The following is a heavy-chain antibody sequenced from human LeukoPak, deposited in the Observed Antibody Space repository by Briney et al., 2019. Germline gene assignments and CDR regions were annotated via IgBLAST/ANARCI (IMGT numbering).Heavy chain of an antibody. Sequence: GRSLRLSCAASGFTFSSYGMHWVRQAPGKGLEWVAVIWYDGSNKYYADSVKGRFTISRDNSKNTLYLQMNSLRAEDTAVYYCARGVSQWLVERRWADYWGQGTLVTVSS. CDR3: ARGVSQWLVERRWADY. CDR1: GFTFSSYG. CDR2: IWYDGSNK. D-gene: IGHD6-19*01. J-gene: IGHJ4*02. V-gene: IGHV3-33*01.